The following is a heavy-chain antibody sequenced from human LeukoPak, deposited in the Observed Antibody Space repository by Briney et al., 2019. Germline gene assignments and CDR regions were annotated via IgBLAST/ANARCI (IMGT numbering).Heavy chain of an antibody. J-gene: IGHJ4*02. CDR2: MYYSGST. V-gene: IGHV4-59*01. CDR1: GGSISSYY. CDR3: ASLYSGSYDTGSFDYFNY. Sequence: SETLSLTCTVSGGSISSYYWSWIRQPPGKGLEWIGYMYYSGSTNYNPSLKSRVTIPVDTSKNQFSLKLSSVTAADTAVYYCASLYSGSYDTGSFDYFNYWGQGTLVTVSS. D-gene: IGHD1-26*01.